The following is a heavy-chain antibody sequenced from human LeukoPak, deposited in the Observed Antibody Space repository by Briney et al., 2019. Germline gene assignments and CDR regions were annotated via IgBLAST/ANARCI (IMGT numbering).Heavy chain of an antibody. V-gene: IGHV3-21*04. CDR1: GFTFSSSS. CDR2: ISGSSSYI. D-gene: IGHD6-19*01. J-gene: IGHJ4*02. CDR3: ARTSIAVAGTGSFDY. Sequence: GGSLRLSCAASGFTFSSSSMNWVRQAPGKGLEWVSSISGSSSYIYYADSVKGRFTISRDNSKNTLYLQMNSLRAEDTAVYYCARTSIAVAGTGSFDYWGQGTLVTVSS.